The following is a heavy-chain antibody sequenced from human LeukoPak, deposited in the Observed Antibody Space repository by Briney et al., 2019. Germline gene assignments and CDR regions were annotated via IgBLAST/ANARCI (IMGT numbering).Heavy chain of an antibody. J-gene: IGHJ3*01. Sequence: PGGSLRLSCAASGFTFKTYNMNWVRQIPGKGLEWVSSILSGHNSTHYADSVKGRFVISRDNAKNSLYLQMNSLRAEDTAVYFCARDRSFALAEYTYDSAYSDAFDLWGQGTTVTVSS. CDR2: ILSGHNST. D-gene: IGHD3-22*01. CDR3: ARDRSFALAEYTYDSAYSDAFDL. V-gene: IGHV3-21*01. CDR1: GFTFKTYN.